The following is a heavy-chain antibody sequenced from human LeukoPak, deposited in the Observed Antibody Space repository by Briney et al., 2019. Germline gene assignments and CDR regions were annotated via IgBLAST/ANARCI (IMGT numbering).Heavy chain of an antibody. J-gene: IGHJ4*02. D-gene: IGHD7-27*01. Sequence: SVNVSCKASGYTFTSYHFNWVRQATAQRREWMGWMSSNSGDTGYAQKFHDRVTMTRNTSISTAYLELSRLRSDDTAVYYCARGPPNWGYDYWGPGTLVTVSS. CDR3: ARGPPNWGYDY. V-gene: IGHV1-8*01. CDR2: MSSNSGDT. CDR1: GYTFTSYH.